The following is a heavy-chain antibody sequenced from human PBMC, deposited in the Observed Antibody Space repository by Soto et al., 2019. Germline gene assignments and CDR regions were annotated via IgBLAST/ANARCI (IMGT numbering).Heavy chain of an antibody. CDR1: GYTFTIYY. Sequence: ASVKVSCKASGYTFTIYYMHWVRQAPGLGLEWMGIINPSDGRTTYAQKFRDRVTMTSDTSTSTVYMELSSLRSEDTAVYYCARDADTQVEVVTATEYFQHWGQGTLVTVSS. V-gene: IGHV1-46*01. J-gene: IGHJ1*01. D-gene: IGHD2-15*01. CDR2: INPSDGRT. CDR3: ARDADTQVEVVTATEYFQH.